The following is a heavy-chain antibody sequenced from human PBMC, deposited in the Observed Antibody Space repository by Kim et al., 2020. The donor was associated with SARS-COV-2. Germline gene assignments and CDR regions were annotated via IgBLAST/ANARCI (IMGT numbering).Heavy chain of an antibody. CDR1: GNTFNSHY. J-gene: IGHJ3*02. Sequence: ASVKVSCKASGNTFNSHYVHWVRQAPGQGLEWMGVINTGSGVTRYAPKFQGRFTMTRDTSTNAFYMELSSLRSEDTAVYYCASEVIPDAKAFDIWGQGTMVTVSS. CDR2: INTGSGVT. CDR3: ASEVIPDAKAFDI. V-gene: IGHV1-46*02. D-gene: IGHD2-2*01.